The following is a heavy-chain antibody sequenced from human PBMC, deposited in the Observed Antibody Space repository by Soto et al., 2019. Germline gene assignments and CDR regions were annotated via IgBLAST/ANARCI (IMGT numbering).Heavy chain of an antibody. CDR2: ISAYNGNT. D-gene: IGHD3-9*01. J-gene: IGHJ4*02. V-gene: IGHV1-18*01. CDR1: GYTFTSYG. CDR3: ARNSVGRYFDWSYTSFDY. Sequence: GASVKVSCKASGYTFTSYGISWVRQAPGQGLEWMGWISAYNGNTNYAQKLQGRVTMTTDTSTSTAYMELRSLRSDDTAVYYCARNSVGRYFDWSYTSFDYWGQGTLVTVSS.